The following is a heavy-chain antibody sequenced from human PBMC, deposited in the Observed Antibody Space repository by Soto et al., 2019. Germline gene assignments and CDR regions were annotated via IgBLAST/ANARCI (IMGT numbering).Heavy chain of an antibody. V-gene: IGHV3-30*04. CDR1: GFTFSRYA. CDR2: ISRDGTNK. D-gene: IGHD3-10*01. J-gene: IGHJ4*02. Sequence: QVQVVESGGGVVQPGRSLRLSCAASGFTFSRYAIHWVRQAPGKGLEWVAVISRDGTNKYYVDSVKGRFTISRDNSRNTLYLQMNSLRHEDAAVYYCARSRSGAVVDSFDFWGQGTLVTVSS. CDR3: ARSRSGAVVDSFDF.